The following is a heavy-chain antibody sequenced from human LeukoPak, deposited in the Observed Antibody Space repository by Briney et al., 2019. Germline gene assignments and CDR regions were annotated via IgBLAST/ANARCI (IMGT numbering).Heavy chain of an antibody. CDR2: ISSSSGII. CDR3: ATDFNKGFDP. J-gene: IGHJ5*02. Sequence: GGSLRLSRAASGFTFSNYNMNWVRQAPGKGLEWVSYISSSSGIIYYADSVKGRFTISRDNAKNSLYLQMDSLRVEDTAVYYCATDFNKGFDPWGQGTLVTVSS. D-gene: IGHD1/OR15-1a*01. V-gene: IGHV3-48*04. CDR1: GFTFSNYN.